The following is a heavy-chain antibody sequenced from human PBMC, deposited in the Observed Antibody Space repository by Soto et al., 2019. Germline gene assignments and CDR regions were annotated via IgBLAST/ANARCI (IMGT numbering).Heavy chain of an antibody. Sequence: QSGGFLRLSCAASGFTFSSYAMSWVRQAPGKGLEWVSAFSGSGSGTYYADSVKGRFTISRDNSKNTLYLQMNSLRAEDTAVYYCARDCSITRCYGWGQGTLVTVSS. CDR1: GFTFSSYA. V-gene: IGHV3-23*01. CDR2: FSGSGSGT. D-gene: IGHD2-2*01. CDR3: ARDCSITRCYG. J-gene: IGHJ4*02.